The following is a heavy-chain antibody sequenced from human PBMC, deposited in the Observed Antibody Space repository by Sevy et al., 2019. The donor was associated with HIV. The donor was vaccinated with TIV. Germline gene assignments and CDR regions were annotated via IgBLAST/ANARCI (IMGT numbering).Heavy chain of an antibody. CDR2: IRYDGSNK. CDR3: ARGTPAFCTGGVCFNWFDP. CDR1: RFSFNGYG. D-gene: IGHD2-8*02. Sequence: GGSLRLSCAASRFSFNGYGMHWVRQAPGKGLEWVAFIRYDGSNKYYADSVKGRFTISRDDSKNTLYLQMKSRRAEDTALDYCARGTPAFCTGGVCFNWFDPWGQGTLVTVSS. V-gene: IGHV3-30*02. J-gene: IGHJ5*02.